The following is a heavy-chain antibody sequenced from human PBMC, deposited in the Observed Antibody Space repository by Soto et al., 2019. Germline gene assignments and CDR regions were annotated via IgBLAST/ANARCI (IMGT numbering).Heavy chain of an antibody. V-gene: IGHV3-23*01. CDR3: TKGSYYSSD. D-gene: IGHD3-10*01. CDR2: ISTSTT. Sequence: PGGSLRLSCAASGFTFSSYVMSWVRQAPGKGLEWVSSISTSTTYYADSVKGRFSISRDNSKNTLYLHMNSLRAEDTAVYYCTKGSYYSSDWGRGALVTVSS. J-gene: IGHJ1*01. CDR1: GFTFSSYV.